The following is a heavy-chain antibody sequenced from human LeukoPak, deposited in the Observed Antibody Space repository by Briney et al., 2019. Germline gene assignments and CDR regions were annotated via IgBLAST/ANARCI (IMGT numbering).Heavy chain of an antibody. J-gene: IGHJ4*02. CDR2: ISGDAIST. CDR1: GFSFSDSA. Sequence: GGSLRLSCAVSGFSFSDSAMSWVRHAPGKGLEWVSSISGDAISTYYADSVKGRFTISRDNSKDTLYLQMNSLRAEDTAVYYCAKPPFVIRGVMGPGYWGQGTLVTVSS. V-gene: IGHV3-23*01. CDR3: AKPPFVIRGVMGPGY. D-gene: IGHD3-10*01.